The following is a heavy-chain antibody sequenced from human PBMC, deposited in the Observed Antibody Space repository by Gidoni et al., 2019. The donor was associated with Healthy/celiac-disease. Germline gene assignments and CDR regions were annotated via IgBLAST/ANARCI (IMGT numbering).Heavy chain of an antibody. J-gene: IGHJ6*03. CDR1: GFTFSSYA. Sequence: EVQLLESGGGLVAPGGALSLSCAASGFTFSSYAMRWVRQAPGKGLEWVSAISGSGGSTYYADSVKGRFTITRDNSKNTLYLQMKSLRAEDTAVYYCAKDRGLPPKYYMDVWGKGTTVTVSS. D-gene: IGHD1-26*01. CDR2: ISGSGGST. V-gene: IGHV3-23*01. CDR3: AKDRGLPPKYYMDV.